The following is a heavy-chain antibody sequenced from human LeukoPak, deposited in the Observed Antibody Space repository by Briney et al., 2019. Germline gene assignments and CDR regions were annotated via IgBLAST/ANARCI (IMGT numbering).Heavy chain of an antibody. V-gene: IGHV3-33*06. CDR3: AKDPTPRSGGHYYDSSGYSAFDI. CDR1: GFTFSSYG. J-gene: IGHJ3*02. CDR2: IWYDGSNK. Sequence: PGGSLRLSCAASGFTFSSYGMHWVRQAPGKGLEWVAVIWYDGSNKYYGDSVKGRFTISRDNSKNTLYLQMNSLRAEDTAVYYCAKDPTPRSGGHYYDSSGYSAFDIWGQGTMVTVSS. D-gene: IGHD3-22*01.